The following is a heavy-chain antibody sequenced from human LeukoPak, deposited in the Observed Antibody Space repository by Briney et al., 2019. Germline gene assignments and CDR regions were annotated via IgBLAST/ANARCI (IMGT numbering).Heavy chain of an antibody. D-gene: IGHD2-15*01. Sequence: GESLRISSKGSGYSFTSYWISWVRQMPGKGLEWMGRIDPSDSYTNYSPSFQGHVTISADKSISTAYLQWSSLKASDTAMYYCARLHCSGGTCYPADAFDIWGQGTMVTVSS. CDR2: IDPSDSYT. CDR3: ARLHCSGGTCYPADAFDI. V-gene: IGHV5-10-1*01. J-gene: IGHJ3*02. CDR1: GYSFTSYW.